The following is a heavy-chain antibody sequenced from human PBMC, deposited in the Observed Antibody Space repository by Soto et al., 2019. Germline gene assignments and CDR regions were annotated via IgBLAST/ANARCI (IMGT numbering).Heavy chain of an antibody. D-gene: IGHD3-10*01. CDR1: GFTFSDFG. V-gene: IGHV3-30*18. CDR2: ISYDGILK. CDR3: AKDFKVSGGHYGSLNYYYGMDV. J-gene: IGHJ6*02. Sequence: CAASGFTFSDFGMHWVRQAPGKGLEWVAIISYDGILKYYADSVKGRFTISRDTSKGAVYLQMNSLTPEDTAVYYCAKDFKVSGGHYGSLNYYYGMDVWGQGTTVTVSS.